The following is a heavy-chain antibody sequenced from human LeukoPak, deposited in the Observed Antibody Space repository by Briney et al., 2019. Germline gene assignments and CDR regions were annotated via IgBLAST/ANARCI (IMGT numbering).Heavy chain of an antibody. V-gene: IGHV1-69*01. CDR2: IIPIYGTA. Sequence: AVKVSCKASGGTFSNYPIIWVRQAPGRGHEWLGGIIPIYGTANYALMFQGRITLTAHESTATAYMELRSLTSDDTAMYFCATHTGGYNYWWFDIWGQGTLVSVSS. CDR1: GGTFSNYP. CDR3: ATHTGGYNYWWFDI. J-gene: IGHJ5*02. D-gene: IGHD5-24*01.